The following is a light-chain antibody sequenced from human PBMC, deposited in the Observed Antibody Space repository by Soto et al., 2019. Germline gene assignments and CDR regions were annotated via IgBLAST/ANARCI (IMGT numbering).Light chain of an antibody. CDR3: QSYDSSLTSYV. V-gene: IGLV1-40*01. J-gene: IGLJ1*01. CDR1: SSDIGAGHD. CDR2: SNA. Sequence: QSVLTQPPSVSEAPGQRVTISCTCTSSDIGAGHDVHWYQQLPGAAPKLLIYSNAIRPSGVPDRFSGSKSGTSASLAITGLRAEDEADYYCQSYDSSLTSYVFGSGTKVTVL.